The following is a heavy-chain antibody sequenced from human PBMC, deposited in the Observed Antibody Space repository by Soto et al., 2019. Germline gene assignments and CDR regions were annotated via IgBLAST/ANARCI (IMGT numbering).Heavy chain of an antibody. J-gene: IGHJ5*02. CDR2: ISGSGFKK. CDR1: GFTFDDFA. CDR3: AKNQGVELVPLATVDWFDP. Sequence: PGGSLRLSCAASGFTFDDFAMCWVRQAPGKGLEWISSISGSGFKKYYADSVKGRFTISRDNSKSTVYLELNNLSAEDTAVYHCAKNQGVELVPLATVDWFDPWGQGSVVTVSS. D-gene: IGHD1-26*01. V-gene: IGHV3-23*01.